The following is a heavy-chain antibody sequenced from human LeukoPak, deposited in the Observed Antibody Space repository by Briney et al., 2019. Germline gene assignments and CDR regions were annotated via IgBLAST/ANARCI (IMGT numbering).Heavy chain of an antibody. D-gene: IGHD6-19*01. J-gene: IGHJ3*02. Sequence: SETLSLTCTVSGVSISSYYWSWLRQPPGKGLEWIGYIYYSGSNNYNPSLKSRVTISVDTTKNQFSLKLSSVTAADTAVYYCASYSSGYDAFDIWGQGTMVTVSS. CDR3: ASYSSGYDAFDI. V-gene: IGHV4-59*01. CDR2: IYYSGSN. CDR1: GVSISSYY.